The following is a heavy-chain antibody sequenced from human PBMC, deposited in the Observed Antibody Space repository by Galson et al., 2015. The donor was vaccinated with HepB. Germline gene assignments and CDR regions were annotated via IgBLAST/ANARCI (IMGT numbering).Heavy chain of an antibody. CDR1: GFTSSSFG. J-gene: IGHJ4*02. D-gene: IGHD2-2*01. CDR3: AKACSLFGTSCYLDS. CDR2: IWYDATNK. Sequence: SLRLSCAASGFTSSSFGMQWVRQTPGKGLEWVAVIWYDATNKSSRDSVKGRFTISRDNSKNKLYLEMDRLTAEDTAVYYCAKACSLFGTSCYLDSWGQGALVTVSS. V-gene: IGHV3-33*03.